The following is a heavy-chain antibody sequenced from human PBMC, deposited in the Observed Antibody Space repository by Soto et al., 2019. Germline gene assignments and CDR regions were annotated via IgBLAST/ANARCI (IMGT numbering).Heavy chain of an antibody. CDR2: INPKSGVK. CDR1: GYSFTDYF. Sequence: ASVKVSCKASGYSFTDYFMHWVRQAPGQGLEWMGWINPKSGVKNYAQRFQGRVTMTIDTSITTAYMDLSSLKSDDTAVYYCATDSDYSSSWAYWGQGTPVTVSS. D-gene: IGHD4-4*01. V-gene: IGHV1-2*02. J-gene: IGHJ4*02. CDR3: ATDSDYSSSWAY.